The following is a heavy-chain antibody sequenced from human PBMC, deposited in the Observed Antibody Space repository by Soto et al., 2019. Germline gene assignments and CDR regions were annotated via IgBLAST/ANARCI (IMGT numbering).Heavy chain of an antibody. CDR3: TKSGGGYVNSRYYGGDYDS. Sequence: SETLSLTCTVSGGSMNNYYWSWIRQAPGKGLQYIGYISYMGTTNYNPSLKSRVTISVDTSKNQFSLKLTSVTAADTALYDCTKSGGGYVNSRYYGGDYDSWGRGTLVTVSS. V-gene: IGHV4-59*01. D-gene: IGHD3-22*01. CDR1: GGSMNNYY. CDR2: ISYMGTT. J-gene: IGHJ4*02.